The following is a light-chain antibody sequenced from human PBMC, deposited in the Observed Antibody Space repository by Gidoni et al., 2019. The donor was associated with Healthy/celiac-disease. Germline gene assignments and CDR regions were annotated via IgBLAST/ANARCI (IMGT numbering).Light chain of an antibody. Sequence: EIVLTQSPATLSLSPGERATLSCRASQSVSSYLAWYQQKPGQAPRLLNYDASNRATGIPARFSGSGSGTDFTLTISSLEPEDFAVYYCQQRSNWLPYTFGQXTKLEIK. V-gene: IGKV3-11*01. CDR3: QQRSNWLPYT. CDR1: QSVSSY. J-gene: IGKJ2*01. CDR2: DAS.